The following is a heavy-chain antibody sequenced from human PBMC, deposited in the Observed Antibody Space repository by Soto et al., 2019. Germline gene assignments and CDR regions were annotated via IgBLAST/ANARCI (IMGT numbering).Heavy chain of an antibody. CDR3: ARGYSSSWYEFDY. D-gene: IGHD6-13*01. CDR1: GGTFSSYA. V-gene: IGHV1-69*13. Sequence: ASVKVSCKASGGTFSSYAISWVRQAPGQGLEWMGGIIPIFGTANYAQKFQGRVTITADESTNTAYMELSSLRSEDTAVYYCARGYSSSWYEFDYWGQGTLVTVSP. J-gene: IGHJ4*02. CDR2: IIPIFGTA.